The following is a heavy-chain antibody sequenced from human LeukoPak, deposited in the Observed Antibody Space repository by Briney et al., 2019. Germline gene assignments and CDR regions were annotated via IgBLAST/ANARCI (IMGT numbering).Heavy chain of an antibody. J-gene: IGHJ4*02. CDR3: ARGWGYFDY. CDR1: GDSVSSYF. V-gene: IGHV4-59*02. D-gene: IGHD6-19*01. CDR2: IYYSGSG. Sequence: SETLSLTCSVSGDSVSSYFWTWIRQSPGKGLEWIGCIYYSGSGNSNPSLRSRVTISIDTSKNQLSLNLSSVTAADTAVYHCARGWGYFDYWGQGILVTVSS.